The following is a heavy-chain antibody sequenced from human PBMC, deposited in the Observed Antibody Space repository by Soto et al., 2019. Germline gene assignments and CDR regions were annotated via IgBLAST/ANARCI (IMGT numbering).Heavy chain of an antibody. CDR1: GFTFSNYW. CDR2: IKQDGSEK. D-gene: IGHD4-4*01. J-gene: IGHJ5*02. CDR3: ARVRSTDGWFDP. Sequence: SGGSLRLSCEASGFTFSNYWMTWVRQDPGKGLEWVAIIKQDGSEKYYVDSVKGRFSISRDNAKNSLFLQMNSLRVNDTAVYYCARVRSTDGWFDPWGQGTLVTVSS. V-gene: IGHV3-7*01.